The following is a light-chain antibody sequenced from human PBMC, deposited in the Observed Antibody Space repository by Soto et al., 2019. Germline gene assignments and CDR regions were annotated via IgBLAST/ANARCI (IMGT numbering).Light chain of an antibody. CDR1: SSVVGSYNL. CDR2: EVT. CDR3: CSYAGSSTYV. V-gene: IGLV2-23*02. Sequence: QSVLTQPASVSGSPGQSITIPCTGTSSVVGSYNLVSWYQQHPGKAPKFMIFEVTQRPSGVSNRFSGSKSGNTASLTISGLQAEDEADYYCCSYAGSSTYVFGTGTKVTVL. J-gene: IGLJ1*01.